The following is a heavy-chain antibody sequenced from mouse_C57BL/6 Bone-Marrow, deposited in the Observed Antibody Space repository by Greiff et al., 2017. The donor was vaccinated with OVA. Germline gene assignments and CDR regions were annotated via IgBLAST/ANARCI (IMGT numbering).Heavy chain of an antibody. CDR1: GYTFTSYT. Sequence: VKLQESGAELARPGASVKMSCKASGYTFTSYTMHWVKQRPGQGLEWIGYINPSSGYTKYNQKFKDKATLTADKSSSTAYMQLSSLTSEDSAVYYCARHYYDYDGGAWFAYWGQGTLVTVSA. V-gene: IGHV1-4*01. J-gene: IGHJ3*01. CDR3: ARHYYDYDGGAWFAY. CDR2: INPSSGYT. D-gene: IGHD2-4*01.